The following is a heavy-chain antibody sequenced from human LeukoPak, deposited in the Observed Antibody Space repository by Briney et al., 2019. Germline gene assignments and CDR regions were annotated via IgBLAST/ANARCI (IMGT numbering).Heavy chain of an antibody. CDR1: GFTFNTFG. CDR2: IWFDGSVK. V-gene: IGHV3-33*08. CDR3: ARVARDSSGYYFVD. Sequence: GGSLRLSCAASGFTFNTFGMHWVRQAPGQGLEWVAAIWFDGSVKHYSDAVKGRFTISRDNSLNTLYLQMNSLRAEDTAVYYCARVARDSSGYYFVDWGQGTLVTVSS. D-gene: IGHD3-22*01. J-gene: IGHJ4*02.